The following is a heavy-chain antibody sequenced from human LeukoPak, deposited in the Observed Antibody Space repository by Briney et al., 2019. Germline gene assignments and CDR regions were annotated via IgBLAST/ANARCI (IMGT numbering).Heavy chain of an antibody. Sequence: PGRSLRLSCAASGFTFSSYAIHWVRQAASKWLEWVAAIWYDGSNEYYVDSVAGRFTISRDNSKNTLFLQMKRLRAEDTAVYYCAREEVVVTTDAFDIWGQGTMVTVSS. J-gene: IGHJ3*02. CDR3: AREEVVVTTDAFDI. D-gene: IGHD2-21*02. CDR2: IWYDGSNE. CDR1: GFTFSSYA. V-gene: IGHV3-33*01.